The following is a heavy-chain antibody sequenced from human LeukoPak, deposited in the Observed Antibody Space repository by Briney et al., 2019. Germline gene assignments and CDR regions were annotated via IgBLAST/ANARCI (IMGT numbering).Heavy chain of an antibody. V-gene: IGHV3-30-3*02. D-gene: IGHD1-1*01. J-gene: IGHJ3*02. CDR2: ISYDGSNT. CDR1: GYTFSVYA. Sequence: PGRSLRLSCAASGYTFSVYATRWVRHAPGKGLEWGALISYDGSNTYYADSVKGRFTISRDNSKNTLYLQMNSLRPEDTAVHYCARARVTTGTTRIAFDIWGQGTMVTVSS. CDR3: ARARVTTGTTRIAFDI.